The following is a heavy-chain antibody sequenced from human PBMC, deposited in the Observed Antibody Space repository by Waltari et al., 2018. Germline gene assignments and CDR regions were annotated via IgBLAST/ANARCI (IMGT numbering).Heavy chain of an antibody. D-gene: IGHD3-3*01. J-gene: IGHJ3*02. CDR3: AIRDDFWSGYWDHDAFDI. CDR2: VKQDGSEK. Sequence: VQLVESGGGLVQPGGSLRLSCAASGFTFSSYWMSWVRQAQGKGLEWVANVKQDGSEKYYVDSVKGRVTISRDNAKNSLYLQMNSLRSEDTAVYYCAIRDDFWSGYWDHDAFDIWGQGTMVTVSS. CDR1: GFTFSSYW. V-gene: IGHV3-7*03.